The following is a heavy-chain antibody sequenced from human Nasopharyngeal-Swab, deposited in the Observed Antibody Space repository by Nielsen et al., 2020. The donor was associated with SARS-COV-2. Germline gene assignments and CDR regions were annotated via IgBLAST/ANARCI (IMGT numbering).Heavy chain of an antibody. CDR3: ARGSFYYYDSSGYYYSY. D-gene: IGHD3-22*01. V-gene: IGHV1-8*01. CDR2: MNPNSGNT. Sequence: ASVKVSCKASGYTFTSYDINWVRQATGQGLEWMGWMNPNSGNTGYAQKFQGRVTITRNTSISTAYMELSSLRSEDTAVYYCARGSFYYYDSSGYYYSYWGQGTLVTVSS. CDR1: GYTFTSYD. J-gene: IGHJ4*02.